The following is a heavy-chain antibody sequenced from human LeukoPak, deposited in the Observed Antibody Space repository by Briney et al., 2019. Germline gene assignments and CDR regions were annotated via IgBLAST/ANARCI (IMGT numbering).Heavy chain of an antibody. V-gene: IGHV4-61*01. J-gene: IGHJ4*02. CDR1: GGSVSSGSYY. D-gene: IGHD2-15*01. CDR3: AHTYCSGGSCYSGFDY. CDR2: IYYSGST. Sequence: SGTLSLTCTVSGGSVSSGSYYWSWIRQPPGKGLEWIGYIYYSGSTNYNPSLKSRVTISVDTSKNQFSLKLSSVTAADTAVYYCAHTYCSGGSCYSGFDYWGQGTLVTVSS.